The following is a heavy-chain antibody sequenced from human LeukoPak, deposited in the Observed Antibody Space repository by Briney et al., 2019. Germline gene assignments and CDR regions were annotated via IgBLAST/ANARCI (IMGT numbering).Heavy chain of an antibody. CDR2: MNPNSGDR. D-gene: IGHD3-22*01. CDR1: GYTFSSYD. J-gene: IGHJ6*03. CDR3: ARAANNYYDSSGYYSYYYYYMDV. V-gene: IGHV1-8*03. Sequence: ASVKVSCKASGYTFSSYDINWVRQATGQGLEWMGWMNPNSGDRGYAQKFQGRVTITRNTSISTAYMELSSLRSEDTAVYYCARAANNYYDSSGYYSYYYYYMDVWGKGTTVTVSS.